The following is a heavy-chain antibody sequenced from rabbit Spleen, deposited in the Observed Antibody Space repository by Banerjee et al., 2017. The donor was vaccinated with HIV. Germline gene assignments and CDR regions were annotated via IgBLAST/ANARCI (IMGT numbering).Heavy chain of an antibody. CDR3: ARDAGTESYIFNL. V-gene: IGHV1S45*01. D-gene: IGHD4-2*01. J-gene: IGHJ4*01. Sequence: QEQLEESGGDLVKPGASLTLTCIASGVSFSGDSYMCWVRQAPGKGLEWIVCIDSGSSGFTYFASWAKGRFTISKTSSTTVTLQMTSLTAADTATYFCARDAGTESYIFNLWGPGTLVTVS. CDR2: IDSGSSGFT. CDR1: GVSFSGDSY.